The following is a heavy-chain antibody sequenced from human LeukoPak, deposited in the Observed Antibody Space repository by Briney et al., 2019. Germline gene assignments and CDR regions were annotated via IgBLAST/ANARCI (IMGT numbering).Heavy chain of an antibody. CDR3: ARQYDSYFYYYLDL. CDR2: LYHPDST. D-gene: IGHD2-2*01. J-gene: IGHJ6*03. CDR1: GYPINNAYY. V-gene: IGHV4-38-2*01. Sequence: PSETLSLTCGVSGYPINNAYYWVWIRQPPGKGLEWIGSLYHPDSTYYNPSLKSRVTMSVDTSTNQFSLRLSFLTAADTAFYYCARQYDSYFYYYLDLWGTGTTVTVSS.